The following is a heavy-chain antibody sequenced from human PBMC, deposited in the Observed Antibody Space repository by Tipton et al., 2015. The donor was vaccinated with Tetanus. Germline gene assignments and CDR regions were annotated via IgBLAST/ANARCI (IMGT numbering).Heavy chain of an antibody. Sequence: SCAVSGGSISSSNWWSWVRQSPGKGLEWIGEIHLSGSTSYNPSLKSRVSMSVDKSKNQFSLKLNSVTAADSAIYYCARGPKHWLTAGQVYWGQGTLVTVSS. V-gene: IGHV4-4*02. CDR3: ARGPKHWLTAGQVY. J-gene: IGHJ4*02. D-gene: IGHD6-19*01. CDR2: IHLSGST. CDR1: GGSISSSNW.